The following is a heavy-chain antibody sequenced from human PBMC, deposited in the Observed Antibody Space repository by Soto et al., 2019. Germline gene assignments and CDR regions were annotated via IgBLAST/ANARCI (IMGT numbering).Heavy chain of an antibody. D-gene: IGHD3-22*01. V-gene: IGHV1-69*01. CDR2: IIPIFGTA. Sequence: QVQLVQSGAEVRKPGSSVKVSCKASGGTFSRHAISWVRQAPGQGLEWMGGIIPIFGTANHAQKFQGRVTIIADESTSTVEMEWSSLRDEDTAIYYCARGWGYDSTDYYYAYWGQGTLVIVSS. CDR1: GGTFSRHA. CDR3: ARGWGYDSTDYYYAY. J-gene: IGHJ4*02.